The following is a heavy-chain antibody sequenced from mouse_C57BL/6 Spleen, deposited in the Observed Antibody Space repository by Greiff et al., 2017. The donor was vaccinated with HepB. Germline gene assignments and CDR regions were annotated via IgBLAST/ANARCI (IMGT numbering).Heavy chain of an antibody. Sequence: VKLMESGPGLVQPSQSLSITCTVSGFSLTSYGVHWVRQSPGKGLEWLGVIWSGGSTDYNAAFISRLSISKDNSKSQVFFKMNSLQADDTAIYYCARSGDDYDEGYAMDYWGQGTSVTVSS. CDR2: IWSGGST. D-gene: IGHD2-4*01. J-gene: IGHJ4*01. CDR1: GFSLTSYG. CDR3: ARSGDDYDEGYAMDY. V-gene: IGHV2-2*01.